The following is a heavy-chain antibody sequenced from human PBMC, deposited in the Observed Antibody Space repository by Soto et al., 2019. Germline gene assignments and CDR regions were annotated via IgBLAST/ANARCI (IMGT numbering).Heavy chain of an antibody. D-gene: IGHD3-10*01. Sequence: SGPTLVNPTQTLTLTCTFSGFSLSTSGVGVGWIRQPPGKALEWLALIYWNDDKRYSPSLKSGLTITKDTSKNQVVLTMTNMDPVDTATYYCARRTAASYHYGSGSYYTWFDPWGQGTLVTVSS. CDR3: ARRTAASYHYGSGSYYTWFDP. V-gene: IGHV2-5*01. CDR2: IYWNDDK. J-gene: IGHJ5*02. CDR1: GFSLSTSGVG.